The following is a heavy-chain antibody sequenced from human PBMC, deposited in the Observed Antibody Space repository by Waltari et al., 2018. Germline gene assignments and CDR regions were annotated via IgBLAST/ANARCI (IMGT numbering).Heavy chain of an antibody. J-gene: IGHJ5*02. D-gene: IGHD6-13*01. V-gene: IGHV3-13*01. CDR1: GFTFSSYD. CDR3: ARGGGIAAAGVGWFDP. CDR2: IGTAGDT. Sequence: EVQLVESGGGLVQPGGSLRLSCAASGFTFSSYDMHWVRQATGKGLEWVSAIGTAGDTYYPGSVKCRFTISRENAKNSLYLQMNSLRAGDTAVYYCARGGGIAAAGVGWFDPWGQGTLVTVSS.